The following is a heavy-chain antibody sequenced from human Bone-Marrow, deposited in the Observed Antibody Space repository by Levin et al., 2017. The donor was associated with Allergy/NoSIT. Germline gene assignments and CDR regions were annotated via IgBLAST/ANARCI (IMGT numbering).Heavy chain of an antibody. D-gene: IGHD2-2*02. CDR3: ARKTGTSGYCSSTSCYIYDDYGMDV. CDR2: IWYDGSNK. V-gene: IGHV3-33*01. J-gene: IGHJ6*02. Sequence: GGSLRLSCAASGFTFSSYGMHWVRQAPGKGLEWVAVIWYDGSNKYYADSVKGRFTISRDNSKNTLYLQMNSLRAEDTAVYYCARKTGTSGYCSSTSCYIYDDYGMDVWGQGTTVTVSS. CDR1: GFTFSSYG.